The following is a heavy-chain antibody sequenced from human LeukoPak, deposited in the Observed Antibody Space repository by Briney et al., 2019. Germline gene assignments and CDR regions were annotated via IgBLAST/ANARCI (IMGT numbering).Heavy chain of an antibody. V-gene: IGHV4-59*01. CDR3: ARGNWDGMATISWFDP. CDR2: IYYSGST. Sequence: SETLSLTCTVSGGSISSYYWSWIRQPPGKGLEWIGYIYYSGSTNYNPSLKSRVTISVDTSKNQFSLKLSSVTAADTAVYYCARGNWDGMATISWFDPWGQGTLVTVSS. CDR1: GGSISSYY. D-gene: IGHD5-24*01. J-gene: IGHJ5*02.